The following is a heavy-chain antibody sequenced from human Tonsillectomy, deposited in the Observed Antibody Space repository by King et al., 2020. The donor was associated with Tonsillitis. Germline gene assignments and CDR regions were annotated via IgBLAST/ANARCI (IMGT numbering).Heavy chain of an antibody. D-gene: IGHD2-2*01. CDR2: FSGCGGST. CDR3: ARDRLVVVPAAFDY. J-gene: IGHJ4*02. CDR1: GFTFSSYA. V-gene: IGHV3-23*04. Sequence: VQLVESGGGLVQPGGSLRLSCAASGFTFSSYAISWVRQAPGKELEWVSGFSGCGGSTYYADSVKGRFTISRDNSKNTLYLQLNSLRAEDTAVYYCARDRLVVVPAAFDYWGQGTLVTVSS.